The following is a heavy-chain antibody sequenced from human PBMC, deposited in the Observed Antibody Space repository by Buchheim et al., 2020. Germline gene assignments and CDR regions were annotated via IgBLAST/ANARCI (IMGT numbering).Heavy chain of an antibody. V-gene: IGHV3-21*01. D-gene: IGHD6-6*01. J-gene: IGHJ4*02. CDR1: GFTFSSYS. CDR2: ISSSSSYI. CDR3: AVEPSSIAAKIWVNY. Sequence: EVQLVESGGGLVKPGGSLRLSCAASGFTFSSYSMNWVRQAPGKGLEWVSSISSSSSYIYYADSVKGRFTISSDNAKNLLYLQMNSLRAEDTAVYYCAVEPSSIAAKIWVNYWGQGTL.